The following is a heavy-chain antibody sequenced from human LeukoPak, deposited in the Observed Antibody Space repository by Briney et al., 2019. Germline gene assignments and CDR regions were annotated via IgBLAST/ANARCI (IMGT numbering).Heavy chain of an antibody. CDR2: ISSSSYI. J-gene: IGHJ4*02. CDR3: ARDQFLDGYNYDGDY. V-gene: IGHV3-21*01. Sequence: PGGSLRLSCAASGFTFSSYSMNWVRQAPGKGLEWVSPISSSSYIYYADSVKGRFTISRDNAKNSLYLQMNSLRAEDTAVYYCARDQFLDGYNYDGDYWGQGTLVTVSS. CDR1: GFTFSSYS. D-gene: IGHD5-24*01.